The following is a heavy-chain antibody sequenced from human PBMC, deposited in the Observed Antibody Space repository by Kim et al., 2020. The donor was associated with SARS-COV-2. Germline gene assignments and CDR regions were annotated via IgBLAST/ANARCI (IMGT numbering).Heavy chain of an antibody. CDR3: AGGIVGATHDY. D-gene: IGHD1-26*01. Sequence: SETLSLTCTVSGGSISSYYWSWIRQPPGKGLEWIGYIYYSVSTNYNPSLKSRVTISVDTSKNQFSLKLSSVTAADTAVYYCAGGIVGATHDYWGQGTLVTVSS. CDR2: IYYSVST. V-gene: IGHV4-59*01. CDR1: GGSISSYY. J-gene: IGHJ4*02.